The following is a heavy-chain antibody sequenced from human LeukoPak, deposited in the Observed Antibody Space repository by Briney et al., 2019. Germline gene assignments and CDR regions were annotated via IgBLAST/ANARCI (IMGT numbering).Heavy chain of an antibody. Sequence: PSETLSLTCTVSGGSISSGSYYWSWIRQPAGKGLEWIGRIYTSGSTNYNPSLKSRITISVDTSKNQFSLKLSSVTAADTAVYYCAREGGWELLFNYYYYYYMDVWGKGTTVTISS. J-gene: IGHJ6*03. CDR3: AREGGWELLFNYYYYYYMDV. D-gene: IGHD1-26*01. V-gene: IGHV4-61*02. CDR2: IYTSGST. CDR1: GGSISSGSYY.